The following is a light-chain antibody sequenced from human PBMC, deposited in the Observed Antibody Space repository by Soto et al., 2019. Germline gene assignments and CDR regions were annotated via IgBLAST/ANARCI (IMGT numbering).Light chain of an antibody. CDR2: GAS. Sequence: EMVITQSPATLSVSPGERVTLSCRASQSVDINLAWYQQKPGQAPRLLIYGASTKATDMPGRFSGRGSGTEFTLTISSXQSEDFPVYYCPPYRNWPPKFGQGTKVDIK. J-gene: IGKJ1*01. CDR3: PPYRNWPPK. CDR1: QSVDIN. V-gene: IGKV3-15*01.